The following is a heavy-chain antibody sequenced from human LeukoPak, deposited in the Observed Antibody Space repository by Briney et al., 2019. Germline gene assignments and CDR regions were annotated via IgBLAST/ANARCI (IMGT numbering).Heavy chain of an antibody. CDR1: GGSISSYY. V-gene: IGHV4-59*01. CDR2: IYYSGST. Sequence: SETLSLTCTVSGGSISSYYWTWIRQPPGKGLEWIGYIYYSGSTNYNPSLKSRVAISLDTSKNQFSLKLSSVTAADTAIYYCARGRPDFWTNFYTYFLDSWGQGTLVTVSS. D-gene: IGHD3/OR15-3a*01. J-gene: IGHJ4*02. CDR3: ARGRPDFWTNFYTYFLDS.